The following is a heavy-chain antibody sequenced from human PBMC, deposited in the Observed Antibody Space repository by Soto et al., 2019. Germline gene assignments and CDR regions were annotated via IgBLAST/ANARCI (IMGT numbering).Heavy chain of an antibody. D-gene: IGHD6-25*01. Sequence: QVQLVESGGGVVQPGRSLRLSCAASGFTFSNCAMHWVRQAPGTGLEWVAIISYDGINKDYADSVKGRFTISRDDSQNTLYLQMNCLTAEDTAVYFCAKDSGSGWHVDYYFDYWGQGTLVTVSS. CDR3: AKDSGSGWHVDYYFDY. J-gene: IGHJ4*02. CDR1: GFTFSNCA. V-gene: IGHV3-30*18. CDR2: ISYDGINK.